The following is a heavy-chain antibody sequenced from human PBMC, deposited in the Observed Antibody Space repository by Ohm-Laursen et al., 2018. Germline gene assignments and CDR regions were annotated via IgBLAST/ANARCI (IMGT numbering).Heavy chain of an antibody. Sequence: SLRLSCAASGFTFSSYSMNWVRQAPGKGLEWVSYISGSSSDIYYGDSVKGRLTISRDNAKNSLYLQMNSLRAEDTAVYYCARDGADCSGGSCYSKEYFQHWGQGTLVTVSS. V-gene: IGHV3-21*01. CDR3: ARDGADCSGGSCYSKEYFQH. CDR1: GFTFSSYS. CDR2: ISGSSSDI. D-gene: IGHD2-15*01. J-gene: IGHJ1*01.